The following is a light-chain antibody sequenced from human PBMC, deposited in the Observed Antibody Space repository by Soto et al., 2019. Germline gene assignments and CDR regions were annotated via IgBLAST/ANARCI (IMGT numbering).Light chain of an antibody. J-gene: IGKJ2*02. V-gene: IGKV1-39*01. CDR1: QSISRN. Sequence: DIQMTQSPSSLSASVGDRVTITCRASQSISRNLNWYQQKRGKAPKVLIYASTNLQSGVPSRLSGSGSGTDFTLTINSLQPEDFATYFCQQSYSYPCTFGQGTKLEIK. CDR2: AST. CDR3: QQSYSYPCT.